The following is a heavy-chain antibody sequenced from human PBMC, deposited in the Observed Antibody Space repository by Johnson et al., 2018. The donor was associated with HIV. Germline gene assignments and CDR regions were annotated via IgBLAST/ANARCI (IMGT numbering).Heavy chain of an antibody. CDR2: ISGSGGST. Sequence: EVQLLESGGGLVQPGGSLRLSCAASGFTFSSYAMSWVRQAPGKGLEWVSAISGSGGSTYYAESVKGRFTISRDNAKNSLYLQMNSLRAEDTAVYYCVSSRSDHDAFDIWGQGTMVTVSS. V-gene: IGHV3-23*01. CDR1: GFTFSSYA. J-gene: IGHJ3*02. CDR3: VSSRSDHDAFDI.